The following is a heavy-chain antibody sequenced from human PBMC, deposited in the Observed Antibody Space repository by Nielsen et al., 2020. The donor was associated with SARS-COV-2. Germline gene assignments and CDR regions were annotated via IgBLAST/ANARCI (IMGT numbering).Heavy chain of an antibody. V-gene: IGHV1-69*04. CDR3: ARESVYYYYGMDV. CDR2: IIPILGIA. Sequence: SVKVSCKASGGTFSSYAISWVRQAPGQGLEWMGRIIPILGIANYAQKFQGRVTITADKSTSTAYMELSSLRSEDTAVYYCARESVYYYYGMDVWGQGTTVTVSS. CDR1: GGTFSSYA. J-gene: IGHJ6*02.